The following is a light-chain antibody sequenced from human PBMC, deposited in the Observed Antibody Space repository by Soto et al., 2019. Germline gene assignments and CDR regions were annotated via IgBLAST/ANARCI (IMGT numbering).Light chain of an antibody. CDR3: QQYNNWPPPLT. CDR2: GAS. Sequence: EIVMTQSPATLSVSPGERATLSCRASQSVSSNLAWYQQKPGQAPRLLIYGASTRATGIPAMFSGSGSGTEFTLTISSLQSEDFAGYYCQQYNNWPPPLTFGGGTKVEIK. V-gene: IGKV3-15*01. CDR1: QSVSSN. J-gene: IGKJ4*01.